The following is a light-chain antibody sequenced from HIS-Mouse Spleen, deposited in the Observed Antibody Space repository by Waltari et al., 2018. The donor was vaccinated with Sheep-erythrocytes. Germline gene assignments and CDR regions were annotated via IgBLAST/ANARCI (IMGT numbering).Light chain of an antibody. CDR1: QGISSY. CDR2: LGS. Sequence: DIQLTQSPSFLSASVGDRVTITCRASQGISSYLAWYQQKPGKAPKLLIYLGSNRASGVPDRFSGSGSGTDFTLKISRVEAEDVGVYYCMQALQTPRLTFGGGTKVEIK. J-gene: IGKJ4*01. V-gene: IGKV1-9*01. CDR3: MQALQTPRLT.